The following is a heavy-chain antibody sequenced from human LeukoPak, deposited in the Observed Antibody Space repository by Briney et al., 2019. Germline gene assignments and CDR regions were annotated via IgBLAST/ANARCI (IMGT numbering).Heavy chain of an antibody. Sequence: SETLSLTCTVSGGSISGSSYFWGWIRQSPGRGLEWIGEINHSGSTNYNPSLKRRVTISVDTSKNQFSLKLSSVTAADTAVYYCARGGLPSGSLYRSGWGAFDIWGQGTMVTVSS. CDR3: ARGGLPSGSLYRSGWGAFDI. D-gene: IGHD6-19*01. J-gene: IGHJ3*02. V-gene: IGHV4-39*07. CDR2: INHSGST. CDR1: GGSISGSSYF.